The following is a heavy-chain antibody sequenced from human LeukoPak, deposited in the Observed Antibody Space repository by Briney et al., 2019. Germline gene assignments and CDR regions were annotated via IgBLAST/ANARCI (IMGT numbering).Heavy chain of an antibody. CDR2: ISGSGGST. V-gene: IGHV3-23*01. CDR1: GFTFSTYA. J-gene: IGHJ4*02. D-gene: IGHD2-2*01. CDR3: VKDRCDRTTCPEV. Sequence: GGSLRLSCTASGFTFSTYALSWVRQAPGEGLEWVSGISGSGGSTYYTDSVKGRFTISRDNSKNTLHLQMSSLRAEDTALYYCVKDRCDRTTCPEVWGQGTLVTVSS.